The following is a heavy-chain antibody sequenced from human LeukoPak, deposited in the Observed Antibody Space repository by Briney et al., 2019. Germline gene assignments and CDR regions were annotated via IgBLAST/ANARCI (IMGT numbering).Heavy chain of an antibody. CDR3: ARLSGYDFDYFDY. Sequence: KPSETLSLTCAVYGGSFSGYYWSWIRQPPGKGLEWIGEINHSGSTNYNPSLKSRVTISVDTSKNQFSLKLSSVTAADTAVYYCARLSGYDFDYFDYWGQGTLVTVSS. CDR1: GGSFSGYY. V-gene: IGHV4-34*01. D-gene: IGHD5-12*01. CDR2: INHSGST. J-gene: IGHJ4*02.